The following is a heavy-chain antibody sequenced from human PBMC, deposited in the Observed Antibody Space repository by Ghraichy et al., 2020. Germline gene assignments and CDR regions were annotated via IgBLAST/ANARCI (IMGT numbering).Heavy chain of an antibody. Sequence: GGSLRLSCAASGFTFSSYWMSWVRQAPGKGLEWVANIKQDGSEKYYVDSVKGRFTISRDNAKNSLYLQMNSLRAEDTAVYYCVRGYPWEVEGFDYWGQGTLVTVSS. CDR1: GFTFSSYW. D-gene: IGHD1-26*01. J-gene: IGHJ4*02. CDR2: IKQDGSEK. V-gene: IGHV3-7*03. CDR3: VRGYPWEVEGFDY.